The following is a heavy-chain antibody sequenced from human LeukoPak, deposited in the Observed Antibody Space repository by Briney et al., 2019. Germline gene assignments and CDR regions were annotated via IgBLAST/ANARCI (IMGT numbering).Heavy chain of an antibody. J-gene: IGHJ4*02. CDR1: GGSISSSDNY. V-gene: IGHV4-39*07. CDR3: ARAPYSSGSLHFDY. CDR2: IYSSGST. D-gene: IGHD6-19*01. Sequence: SETLSLTCTVSGGSISSSDNYWAWIRQPPGEGLEWIGIIYSSGSTYYNPSLKSRVTISVDTSKNQFSLKLSSVTAADTAVYYCARAPYSSGSLHFDYWGQGTLVTVSS.